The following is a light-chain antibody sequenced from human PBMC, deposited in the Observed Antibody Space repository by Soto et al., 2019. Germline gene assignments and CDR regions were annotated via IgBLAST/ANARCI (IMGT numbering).Light chain of an antibody. V-gene: IGKV1-5*03. Sequence: DIQMTQSPSTLSASVGDRVTITCRASQSISSWLAWYQQKPGKAPKLLIYKASSLESGVPSRFSGSGSGTEFTLTISSLQPDAFATYYCQQYNSYSLFTFGPGTKVDIK. CDR2: KAS. J-gene: IGKJ3*01. CDR1: QSISSW. CDR3: QQYNSYSLFT.